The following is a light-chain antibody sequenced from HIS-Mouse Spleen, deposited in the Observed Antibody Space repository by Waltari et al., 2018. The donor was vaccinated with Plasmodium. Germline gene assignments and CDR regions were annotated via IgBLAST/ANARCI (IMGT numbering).Light chain of an antibody. CDR2: EDS. J-gene: IGLJ3*02. Sequence: SYELTQPPSVSVSPGQTARITCSGDALPKKYAYWYQQKSGQAPVLVIYEDSKRPSGIPERFSVSSSVTSATLTISGAQVEDEADDYCYSTDSSGNHRVFGGGTKLTVL. CDR1: ALPKKY. CDR3: YSTDSSGNHRV. V-gene: IGLV3-10*01.